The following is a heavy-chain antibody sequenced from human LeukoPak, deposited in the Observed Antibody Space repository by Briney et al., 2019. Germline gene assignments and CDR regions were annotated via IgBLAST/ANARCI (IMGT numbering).Heavy chain of an antibody. CDR3: ARLYCRGGNCYSYFDS. J-gene: IGHJ4*02. V-gene: IGHV4-4*07. CDR1: GGSMNDYY. CDR2: IYANGAT. Sequence: SETLSLTCTVSGGSMNDYYWYWIRQPAGKGLECIGRIYANGATNYNASLKSRITMSVDTSKTQFSLTLNSVTAADSAVYYCARLYCRGGNCYSYFDSWGRGTLVTVSS. D-gene: IGHD2-15*01.